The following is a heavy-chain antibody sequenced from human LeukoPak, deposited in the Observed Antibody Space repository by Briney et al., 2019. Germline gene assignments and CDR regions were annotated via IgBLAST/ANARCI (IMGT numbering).Heavy chain of an antibody. CDR2: ISSSSSYI. D-gene: IGHD4-23*01. CDR1: GFTFSSYS. J-gene: IGHJ4*02. Sequence: PGGSLRLSCAASGFTFSSYSMNWVRQAPGKGLEWVSSISSSSSYIYYADSVKGRFTISRDNSKNTLYLQMNSLRAEDTAVYYCARALDYGGNSGEFDYWGQGTLVTVSS. CDR3: ARALDYGGNSGEFDY. V-gene: IGHV3-21*01.